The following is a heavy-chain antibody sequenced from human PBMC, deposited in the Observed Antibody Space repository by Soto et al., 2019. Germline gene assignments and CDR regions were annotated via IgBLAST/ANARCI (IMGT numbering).Heavy chain of an antibody. D-gene: IGHD3-22*01. CDR3: AGDPDSHYNDSHASSYP. J-gene: IGHJ5*02. CDR2: IIPIIGII. Sequence: QVQLVQSGAEVKKPGSSVKFSGKVPGGPFGTYIFTWLRRAPGQGLEWWGRIIPIIGIINYAQKFQGRGTITADKFTGTAYMELTRLRSDDTAVYYCAGDPDSHYNDSHASSYPWGQGTLVTVSS. CDR1: GGPFGTYI. V-gene: IGHV1-69*08.